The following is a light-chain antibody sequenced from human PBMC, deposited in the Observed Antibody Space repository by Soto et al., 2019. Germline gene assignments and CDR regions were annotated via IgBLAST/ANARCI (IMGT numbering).Light chain of an antibody. V-gene: IGLV1-40*01. CDR1: SSNIGAGYV. CDR3: QTYDNNSAYV. J-gene: IGLJ1*01. CDR2: SDN. Sequence: QSVLTQPPSVSGAPGQRVTISCTGSSSNIGAGYVVHWYQQLPGAAPKLLIFSDNNRPSGVPDRFSGSKSGISAYLAITGLQTEDEADYYCQTYDNNSAYVFGTGTKVIV.